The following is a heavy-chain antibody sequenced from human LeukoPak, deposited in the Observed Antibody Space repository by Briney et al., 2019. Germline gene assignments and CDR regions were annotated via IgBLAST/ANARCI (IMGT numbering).Heavy chain of an antibody. CDR2: INQDGTDK. J-gene: IGHJ4*02. CDR1: GFSFSTQR. CDR3: VTYSTGLYKGLEF. Sequence: PGGSLRLSCAASGFSFSTQRMHWVRQAPGKGLEWVANINQDGTDKYYVDSVKGRFTFSRDNAQNSLYLQMNSLRVEDTAVYYCVTYSTGLYKGLEFWGQGTQVTVSS. V-gene: IGHV3-7*03. D-gene: IGHD2-8*02.